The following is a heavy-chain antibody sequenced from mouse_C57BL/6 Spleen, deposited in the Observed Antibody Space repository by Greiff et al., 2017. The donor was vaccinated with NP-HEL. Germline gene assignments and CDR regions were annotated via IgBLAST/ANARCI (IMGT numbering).Heavy chain of an antibody. Sequence: QVQLQQSGAELVKPGASVKLSCKASGYTFTSYWMHWVKQRPGQGLEWIGMIHPNSGSTNYNEKFKSKATLTVDKSSSTAYMQLSSLTSEDSTVYYCASARGTGTNYWGQGTTLTVSS. CDR3: ASARGTGTNY. CDR2: IHPNSGST. D-gene: IGHD4-1*01. CDR1: GYTFTSYW. V-gene: IGHV1-64*01. J-gene: IGHJ2*01.